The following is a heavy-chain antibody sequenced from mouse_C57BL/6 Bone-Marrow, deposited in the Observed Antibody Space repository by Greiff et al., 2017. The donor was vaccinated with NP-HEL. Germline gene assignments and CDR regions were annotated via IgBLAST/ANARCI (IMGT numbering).Heavy chain of an antibody. Sequence: QVQLKESGAELVRPGASVKMSCKASGYTFTSYNMHWVKQTPRQGLEWIGAIYPGNGDTSYNQKFKGKATLTVDKSSSTAYMQLSSLTSEDSAVYFCATLYGSSSFAYWGQGTLVTVSA. D-gene: IGHD1-1*01. J-gene: IGHJ3*01. CDR3: ATLYGSSSFAY. CDR2: IYPGNGDT. V-gene: IGHV1-12*01. CDR1: GYTFTSYN.